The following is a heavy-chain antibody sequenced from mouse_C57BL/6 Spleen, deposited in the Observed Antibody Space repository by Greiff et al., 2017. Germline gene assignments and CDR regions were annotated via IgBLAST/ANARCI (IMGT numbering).Heavy chain of an antibody. J-gene: IGHJ1*03. CDR2: IRSKSSNYAT. Sequence: EVHLVESGGGLVQPKGSLKLSCAASGFTFNTYAMHWVRQAPGKGLEWVARIRSKSSNYATYYADSVKDRFTISRDDSQSMLYLQMNNLKTEDTAMYYCVRGELYYGNYVGYFDVWGTGTTVTVSS. V-gene: IGHV10-3*01. CDR1: GFTFNTYA. D-gene: IGHD2-1*01. CDR3: VRGELYYGNYVGYFDV.